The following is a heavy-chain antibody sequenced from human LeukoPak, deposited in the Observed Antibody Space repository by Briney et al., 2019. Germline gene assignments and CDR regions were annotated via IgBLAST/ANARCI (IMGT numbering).Heavy chain of an antibody. V-gene: IGHV3-9*01. D-gene: IGHD6-13*01. CDR3: ARDRRAAAGMAVDYYYGMDV. CDR2: ISWNSGSI. CDR1: GFTFDDYA. Sequence: PGGSLRLSCAASGFTFDDYAMHWVRQAPGKGLEWVSGISWNSGSIGYADSVKGRFTISRGNAKNSLYLQMNSLRAEDTAVYYCARDRRAAAGMAVDYYYGMDVWGQGTTVTVSS. J-gene: IGHJ6*02.